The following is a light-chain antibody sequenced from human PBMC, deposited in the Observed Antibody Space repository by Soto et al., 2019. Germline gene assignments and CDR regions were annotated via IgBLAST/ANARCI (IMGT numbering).Light chain of an antibody. Sequence: DVQVTQSPASLSASVGDRVNISCRASKGIYIYLAWYQQKPGQVPKLLINGASSLQSGVPSRFSGSGSGTDFTLTISSLQPEDIATYYCQKYDSAPRTFGQGTKVDIK. CDR1: KGIYIY. CDR3: QKYDSAPRT. J-gene: IGKJ1*01. V-gene: IGKV1-27*01. CDR2: GAS.